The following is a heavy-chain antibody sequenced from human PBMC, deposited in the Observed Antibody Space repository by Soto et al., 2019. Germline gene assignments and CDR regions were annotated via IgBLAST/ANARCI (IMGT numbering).Heavy chain of an antibody. V-gene: IGHV2-5*01. J-gene: IGHJ5*02. CDR2: IYWNDDK. CDR3: PHRPRGDSNCFAP. CDR1: GFSLSTSEVG. D-gene: IGHD2-21*02. Sequence: QITLKESGPTLVKPTQTLTLTCSFSGFSLSTSEVGVGWIRQPPGKALECLAIIYWNDDKRYSPSLKSRLTTPKDPPKNQVVLTMPNVAPGDTPTYYCPHRPRGDSNCFAPWGQGPLATVSS.